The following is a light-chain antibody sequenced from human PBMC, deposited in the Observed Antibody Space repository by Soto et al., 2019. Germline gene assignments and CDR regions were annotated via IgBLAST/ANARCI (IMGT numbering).Light chain of an antibody. CDR2: DAS. J-gene: IGKJ4*01. Sequence: DIQMTQSPSSVSASVGDRVTITCRASQGISSWLAWYQQKPEKAPKLVIYDASSLQSGVPSRFSGSGSGTDLTSTLSGVKNEDFETYYCQQDNSFHLTFGGGTKVDSK. CDR1: QGISSW. V-gene: IGKV1-12*01. CDR3: QQDNSFHLT.